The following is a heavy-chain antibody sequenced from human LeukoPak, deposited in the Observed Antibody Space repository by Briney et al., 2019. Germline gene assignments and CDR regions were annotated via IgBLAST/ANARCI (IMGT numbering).Heavy chain of an antibody. CDR3: ATGRELEYSTSSDRTFDY. Sequence: GASVKVSCKASGYTFTVYYMHWVRQAPGQGLEWMGWINPNSGDTNYAQKFQGRVTMTRDTSISTAYMELSRLTSDDTAVYYCATGRELEYSTSSDRTFDYWGQGTLDTVSS. V-gene: IGHV1-2*02. CDR2: INPNSGDT. J-gene: IGHJ4*02. D-gene: IGHD6-6*01. CDR1: GYTFTVYY.